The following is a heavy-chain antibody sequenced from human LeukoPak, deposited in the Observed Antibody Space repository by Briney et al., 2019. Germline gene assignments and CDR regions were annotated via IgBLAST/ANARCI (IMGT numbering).Heavy chain of an antibody. CDR3: AREGYSGYVNYYYYYMDV. V-gene: IGHV4-38-2*02. D-gene: IGHD5-12*01. Sequence: SETLSLTCTVSGYSISSGYYWGWTRQPPGKGLEWIGSIYHSGSTYYNPSLKSRVTISVDTSKNQFSLKLSSVTAADTAVYYCAREGYSGYVNYYYYYMDVWGKGTTVTISS. CDR2: IYHSGST. CDR1: GYSISSGYY. J-gene: IGHJ6*03.